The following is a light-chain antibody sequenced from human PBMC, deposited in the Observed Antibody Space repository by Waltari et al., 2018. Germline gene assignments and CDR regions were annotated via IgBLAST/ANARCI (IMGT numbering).Light chain of an antibody. CDR3: CSYAGRNIWV. CDR2: VVI. CDR1: SSDVGFYNL. Sequence: QSALTQPASVSGSPGQSITISCTGTSSDVGFYNLVSWYQQHPGKAPELVVYVVISRPAGVSNRCSCANAGNTASRTISGLQAEDEADYYCCSYAGRNIWVFGGGTKLTVL. J-gene: IGLJ3*02. V-gene: IGLV2-23*02.